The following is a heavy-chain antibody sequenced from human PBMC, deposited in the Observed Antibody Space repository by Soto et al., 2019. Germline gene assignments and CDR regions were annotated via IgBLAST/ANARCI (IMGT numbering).Heavy chain of an antibody. CDR3: ARGVLVLFDAFDI. V-gene: IGHV4-34*01. CDR1: GGSFSGYY. CDR2: INHSGST. J-gene: IGHJ3*02. D-gene: IGHD2-8*02. Sequence: SETLSLTCAVYGGSFSGYYWSWIRQPPGKGLEWIGEINHSGSTNYNPSLKSRVTISVDTSKNQFSLKLSSVTAADTAVYYCARGVLVLFDAFDIWGQGTMVTVSS.